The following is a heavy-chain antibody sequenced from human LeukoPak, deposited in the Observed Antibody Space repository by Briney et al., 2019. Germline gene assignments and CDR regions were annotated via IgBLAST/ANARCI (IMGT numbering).Heavy chain of an antibody. Sequence: SVKVSCKASGGTFSSYAISWVRQAPGQGLEWMGRIIPIFGIANYAQKFQGRVTITADKSTSTAYMELSSLRSEDTAVYYCAIDASRDYDKFTGYQGGGRDGFDYWGQGTLVNGSS. CDR3: AIDASRDYDKFTGYQGGGRDGFDY. J-gene: IGHJ4*02. CDR2: IIPIFGIA. V-gene: IGHV1-69*04. CDR1: GGTFSSYA. D-gene: IGHD3-9*01.